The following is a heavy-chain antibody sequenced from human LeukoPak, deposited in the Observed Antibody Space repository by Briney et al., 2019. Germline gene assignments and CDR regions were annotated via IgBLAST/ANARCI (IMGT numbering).Heavy chain of an antibody. CDR3: ATQAAAYYYYGMDV. CDR1: GFTFSSDA. J-gene: IGHJ6*02. CDR2: ISSSSSYI. D-gene: IGHD6-13*01. V-gene: IGHV3-21*01. Sequence: GGFLRPSRAVSGFTFSSDAMKWGREAPQRGVECVSSISSSSSYIYYAESVKGRFTISRDNAQNSLYLQMNSLRAEDTAVYYCATQAAAYYYYGMDVWGQGTTVTVSS.